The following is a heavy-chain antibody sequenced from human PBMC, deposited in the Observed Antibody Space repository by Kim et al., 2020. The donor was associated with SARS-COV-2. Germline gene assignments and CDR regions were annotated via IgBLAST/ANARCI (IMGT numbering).Heavy chain of an antibody. CDR2: ISSSSSSI. J-gene: IGHJ4*02. CDR3: ARDPLGSGYYFFGY. CDR1: GFTFSSYS. V-gene: IGHV3-21*01. D-gene: IGHD3-22*01. Sequence: GGSLRLSCAASGFTFSSYSMNWVRHAPGKGLEWVSSISSSSSSIYYADSVKGRFTISRDNAKNSLYLQMNSLRAEDTAVYYCARDPLGSGYYFFGYWGQGTLVTVSS.